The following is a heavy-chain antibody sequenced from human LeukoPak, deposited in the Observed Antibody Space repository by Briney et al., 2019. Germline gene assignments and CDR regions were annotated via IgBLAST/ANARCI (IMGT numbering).Heavy chain of an antibody. V-gene: IGHV5-51*01. CDR2: IYPGDSDT. Sequence: GESLKISCKGSGYSFTNYLIGWVRQMPGKGLEWMGIIYPGDSDTRYSPSFQGQVTISADKSISTAYLQWSSLKASDTAMYYCARLVAPAVNEDYFDYWGQGTLVTVSS. CDR1: GYSFTNYL. CDR3: ARLVAPAVNEDYFDY. D-gene: IGHD1-1*01. J-gene: IGHJ4*02.